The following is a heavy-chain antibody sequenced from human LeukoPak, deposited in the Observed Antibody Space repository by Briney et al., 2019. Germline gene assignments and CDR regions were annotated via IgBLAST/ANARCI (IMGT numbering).Heavy chain of an antibody. V-gene: IGHV4-34*01. CDR2: INHSGST. Sequence: SETLSLTCAVYGGSFSGYYWSWIRQPPGRGLEWIGEINHSGSTNYNPSLKSRVTISVDTSKNQFSLKLSSVTAADAAVYYCARGTTPGYSGHGGALDAFDIW. J-gene: IGHJ3*02. D-gene: IGHD5-12*01. CDR3: ARGTTPGYSGHGGALDAFDI. CDR1: GGSFSGYY.